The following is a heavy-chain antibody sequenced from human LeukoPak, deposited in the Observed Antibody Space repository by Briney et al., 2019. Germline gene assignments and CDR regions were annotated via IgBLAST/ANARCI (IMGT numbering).Heavy chain of an antibody. CDR2: IFYSGST. CDR1: DGSISIYY. D-gene: IGHD6-25*01. Sequence: SETLSLTCTVSDGSISIYYWNWIRQPPGEGLEWIGFIFYSGSTNYNPSLKSRLTISVDTSKNQFSLKLSSVTAADTAVYYCARAERPPSYYFDYWGQGTLVTVSS. CDR3: ARAERPPSYYFDY. V-gene: IGHV4-59*01. J-gene: IGHJ4*02.